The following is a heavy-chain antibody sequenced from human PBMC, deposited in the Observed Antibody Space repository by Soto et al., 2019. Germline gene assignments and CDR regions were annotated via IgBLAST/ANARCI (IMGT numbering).Heavy chain of an antibody. J-gene: IGHJ4*02. V-gene: IGHV1-69*13. CDR3: ARVSGVTMVRGTPPYFGY. CDR2: IIPIFGTA. CDR1: GGTFSSYA. D-gene: IGHD3-10*01. Sequence: GASVKVSCKASGGTFSSYAISWVRQAPGQGLEWMGGIIPIFGTANYAQKFQGRVTITADESTSTAYMELSSLRSEDTAVYYCARVSGVTMVRGTPPYFGYWGQGTLVTVSS.